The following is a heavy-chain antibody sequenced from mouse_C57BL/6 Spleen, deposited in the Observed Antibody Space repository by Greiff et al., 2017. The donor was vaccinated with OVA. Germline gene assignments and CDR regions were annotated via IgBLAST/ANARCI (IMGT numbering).Heavy chain of an antibody. CDR2: IYWDDDK. V-gene: IGHV8-12*01. J-gene: IGHJ2*01. D-gene: IGHD1-1*01. Sequence: QVTLKESGPGILQSSQTLSLTCSFSGFSLSTSGMGVSWIRQPSGKGLEWLAHIYWDDDKRYNPSLKSRLTISKDTSRNQVFLKITSVDTADTATYYCARRDYYPDHFDYWGQGTTLTVSS. CDR3: ARRDYYPDHFDY. CDR1: GFSLSTSGMG.